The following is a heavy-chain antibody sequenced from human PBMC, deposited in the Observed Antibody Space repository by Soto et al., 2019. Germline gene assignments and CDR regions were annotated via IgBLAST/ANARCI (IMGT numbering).Heavy chain of an antibody. CDR3: ARNYDY. CDR2: IIPNNGTT. V-gene: IGHV1-18*01. Sequence: VASVKVSCKASGGTFSSYAISWVRHAPGQGLEWMGWIIPNNGTTNYAQKLQGRVTMTTDASTSTAYMELRSLRSDDTAVYYCARNYDYWGQGTLVTVSS. J-gene: IGHJ4*02. CDR1: GGTFSSYA. D-gene: IGHD1-7*01.